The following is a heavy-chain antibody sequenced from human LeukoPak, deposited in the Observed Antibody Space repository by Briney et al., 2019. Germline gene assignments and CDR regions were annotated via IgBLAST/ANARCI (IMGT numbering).Heavy chain of an antibody. CDR2: IIPIFGTA. D-gene: IGHD6-13*01. Sequence: GASVKVSCKASGGTFSSYAISWVRQTPGQGREWMGGIIPIFGTANYAQKFQGRVTITADESTSTAYMELSSLRSEDTAVYYCARVEQLSSSWYGNYYYYYGMDVWGQGTTVTVSS. J-gene: IGHJ6*02. CDR1: GGTFSSYA. CDR3: ARVEQLSSSWYGNYYYYYGMDV. V-gene: IGHV1-69*13.